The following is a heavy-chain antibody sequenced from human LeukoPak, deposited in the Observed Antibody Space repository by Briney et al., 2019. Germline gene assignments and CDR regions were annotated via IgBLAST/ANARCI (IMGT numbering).Heavy chain of an antibody. Sequence: ASVKLSCNASGYTFTGHYMHWVRQAPGQGLEWMGWINPNSGGTNYAQKFQGRVTMTRDSSNSTAYMELNRLTSDDTAVYYCARGGDGYNSGPRGTYWGQGTLVTVSS. J-gene: IGHJ4*02. CDR3: ARGGDGYNSGPRGTY. CDR2: INPNSGGT. CDR1: GYTFTGHY. D-gene: IGHD5-24*01. V-gene: IGHV1-2*02.